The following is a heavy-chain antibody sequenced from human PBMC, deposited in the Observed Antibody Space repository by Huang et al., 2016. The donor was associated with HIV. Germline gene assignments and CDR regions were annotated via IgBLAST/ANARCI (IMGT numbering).Heavy chain of an antibody. CDR2: MNPTTGNT. Sequence: QVHLVQSGAEVKKPGASVKVSCKASGYTFTNYDINWVRLAPGRGLEWMGWMNPTTGNTGFAQSFHGRVTMTRKTSITTAYMELTSLTSEDTAVYYCARSAYGDLDYWGLGTLVIVSS. D-gene: IGHD4-17*01. CDR1: GYTFTNYD. J-gene: IGHJ4*02. V-gene: IGHV1-8*02. CDR3: ARSAYGDLDY.